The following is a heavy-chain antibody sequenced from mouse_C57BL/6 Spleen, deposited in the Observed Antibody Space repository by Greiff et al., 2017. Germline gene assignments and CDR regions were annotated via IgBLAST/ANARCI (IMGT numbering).Heavy chain of an antibody. Sequence: VQLKDSGPELVKPGASVKISCKASGYSFTGYYMHWVKQSHGNILDWIGYIYPYNGVSSYNQKFKGKATLTVDKSSSTAYMELRSLTSEDSAVYYCARGHYGSSYGYFDVWGTGTTVTVSS. D-gene: IGHD1-1*01. CDR1: GYSFTGYY. CDR3: ARGHYGSSYGYFDV. V-gene: IGHV1-31*01. J-gene: IGHJ1*03. CDR2: IYPYNGVS.